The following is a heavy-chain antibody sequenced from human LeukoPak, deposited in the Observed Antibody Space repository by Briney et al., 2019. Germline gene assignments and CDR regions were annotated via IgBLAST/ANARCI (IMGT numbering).Heavy chain of an antibody. Sequence: SVKVSCKASGGTFSSYAISRVRQAPGQGLEWMGRIIPILGIANYAQKFQGRVTITADKSTSTAYMELSSLRSEDTAVYYCATAEDGYHDYWGQGTLVTVSS. CDR1: GGTFSSYA. V-gene: IGHV1-69*04. D-gene: IGHD5-24*01. J-gene: IGHJ4*02. CDR3: ATAEDGYHDY. CDR2: IIPILGIA.